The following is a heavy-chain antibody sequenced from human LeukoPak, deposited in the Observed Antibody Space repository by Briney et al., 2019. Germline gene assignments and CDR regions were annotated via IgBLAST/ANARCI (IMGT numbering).Heavy chain of an antibody. CDR2: IYSSGST. J-gene: IGHJ5*02. Sequence: SETLSLTCNVSGVSISSSSYYWGWIRQPPGKGLEWIGSIYSSGSTYYNSSLKSRVTISIDTSKNQVSLKMSSVTAADTAVYYCARHVLMITFGGVIAANWFDPWGQGTLVTVSS. CDR3: ARHVLMITFGGVIAANWFDP. CDR1: GVSISSSSYY. V-gene: IGHV4-39*01. D-gene: IGHD3-16*02.